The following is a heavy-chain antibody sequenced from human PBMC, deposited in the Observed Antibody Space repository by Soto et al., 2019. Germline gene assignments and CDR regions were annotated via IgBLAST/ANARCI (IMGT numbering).Heavy chain of an antibody. Sequence: GGSLSLSCVGSGFMFDSYPMNWVRQAPGKGLEWVSYINSGSDSIYYAESVKGRFTISRDNARNSLSLQMNSLSDEDTAVYYCAKSGDSAGWGIDFWGQGTLVTVSS. D-gene: IGHD6-19*01. CDR3: AKSGDSAGWGIDF. J-gene: IGHJ4*02. CDR2: INSGSDSI. V-gene: IGHV3-48*02. CDR1: GFMFDSYP.